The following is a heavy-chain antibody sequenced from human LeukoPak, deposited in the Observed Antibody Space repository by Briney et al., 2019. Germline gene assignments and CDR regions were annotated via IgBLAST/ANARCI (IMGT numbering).Heavy chain of an antibody. CDR1: CGSFSGYF. J-gene: IGHJ4*02. V-gene: IGHV4-34*01. CDR3: ARHRYFDWLLFRRQYGDFDY. CDR2: ITHSGST. D-gene: IGHD3-9*01. Sequence: PSDTLSLTCGVCCGSFSGYFGSGIRQPRGKGVGLIGEITHSGSTNYNPSLKSRVTISVDTSKNQFSLKLSSVTAADTAVYYSARHRYFDWLLFRRQYGDFDYWGQGTLVTVSS.